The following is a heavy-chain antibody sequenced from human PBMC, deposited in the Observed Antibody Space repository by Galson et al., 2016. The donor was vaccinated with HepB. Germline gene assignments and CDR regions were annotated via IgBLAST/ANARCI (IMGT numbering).Heavy chain of an antibody. D-gene: IGHD6-13*01. CDR1: GYTFSSYA. CDR2: IHTRTGSP. CDR3: ARLVAADGSFEASDV. J-gene: IGHJ3*01. Sequence: SVKVSCKASGYTFSSYAMNWVRQAPGQGLEWMGWIHTRTGSPSYAQGFTGRYVFSLDTSVSTAYLEISRLKAEDTGVYYCARLVAADGSFEASDVWGQGTLVTVSS. V-gene: IGHV7-4-1*02.